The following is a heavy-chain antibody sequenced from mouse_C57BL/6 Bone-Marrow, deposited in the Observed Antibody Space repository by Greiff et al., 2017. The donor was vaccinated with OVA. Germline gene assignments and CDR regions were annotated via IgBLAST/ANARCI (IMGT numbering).Heavy chain of an antibody. J-gene: IGHJ2*01. CDR2: ICSGGSYT. CDR3: ASQDEGRDY. V-gene: IGHV5-6*01. CDR1: GFTFSSYG. Sequence: EVQLVESGGDLVKPGGSLKLSCAASGFTFSSYGMSWVRQTPDKRLEWVATICSGGSYTYYPDSVKGRFTISRDNAKNTLYLQMSSLKSEDTAMYYCASQDEGRDYWGQGTTLTVSS.